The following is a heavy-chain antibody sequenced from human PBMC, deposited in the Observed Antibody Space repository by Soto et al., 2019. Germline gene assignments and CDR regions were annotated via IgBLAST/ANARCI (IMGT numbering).Heavy chain of an antibody. Sequence: PSETLSLTCTVSGGSISSSSYYWGWIRQPPGKGLEWIGSIYYSGSTYYNPSLKSRVTISINTSKNQMSLELTSVTAADTAVYYCARHSGTYASSRVEAWGKGPRVTVS. D-gene: IGHD6-13*01. CDR1: GGSISSSSYY. CDR3: ARHSGTYASSRVEA. CDR2: IYYSGST. V-gene: IGHV4-39*01. J-gene: IGHJ5*02.